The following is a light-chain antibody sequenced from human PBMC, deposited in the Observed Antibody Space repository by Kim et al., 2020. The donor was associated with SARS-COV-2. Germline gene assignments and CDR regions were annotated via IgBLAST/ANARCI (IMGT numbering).Light chain of an antibody. V-gene: IGKV3-11*01. J-gene: IGKJ4*01. CDR2: DAS. CDR1: QSVSSY. Sequence: SPGERATLSCRASQSVSSYLAWYQQKPGQAPRLLIYDASNRATGIPARFSGRGSGTDFTLTISSLEPEDFAVYYCQQRSNWPPLTFGGGTKVDIK. CDR3: QQRSNWPPLT.